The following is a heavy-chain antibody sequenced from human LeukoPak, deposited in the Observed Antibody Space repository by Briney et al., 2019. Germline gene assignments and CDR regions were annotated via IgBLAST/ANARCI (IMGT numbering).Heavy chain of an antibody. Sequence: PGGSLRLSCAASGFTFSSYSMNWVRQAPGEGLEWVSVIYSGGSTYYADSVKGRFTISRDNSKNTLHLQMNSLRAEDTAVYYCARGGITMVRGIWGQGTMVTVSS. V-gene: IGHV3-66*01. CDR2: IYSGGST. J-gene: IGHJ3*02. CDR1: GFTFSSYS. D-gene: IGHD3-10*01. CDR3: ARGGITMVRGI.